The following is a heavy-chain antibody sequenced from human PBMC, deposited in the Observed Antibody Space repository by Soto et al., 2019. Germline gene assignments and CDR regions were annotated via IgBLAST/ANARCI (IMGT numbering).Heavy chain of an antibody. CDR2: INAGNGNA. CDR3: ARVRSYGSGSYDDYFDC. Sequence: ASVKGACKASGYTFSTETIYWVHQAPGQRPEWMGWINAGNGNAKYSQKFQGRVTITRDTSASTAYMELSSLRSEDTAVYYCARVRSYGSGSYDDYFDCWGQGTLVTVSS. J-gene: IGHJ4*02. D-gene: IGHD3-10*01. CDR1: GYTFSTET. V-gene: IGHV1-3*01.